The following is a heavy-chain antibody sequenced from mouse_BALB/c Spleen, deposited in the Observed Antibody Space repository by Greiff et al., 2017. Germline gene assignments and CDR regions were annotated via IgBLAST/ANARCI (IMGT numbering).Heavy chain of an antibody. D-gene: IGHD2-1*01. CDR1: GFTFSSYT. V-gene: IGHV5-6-4*01. Sequence: EVQLVESGGGLVKPGGSLKLSCAASGFTFSSYTMSWVRQTPEKRLEWVATISSGGSYTYYPDSVKGRFTISRDNAKNTLYLQMSSLKSEDTAMYFWSRGAGNCNCGQGMGCWGQGTSVTVSS. CDR3: SRGAGNCNCGQGMGC. CDR2: ISSGGSYT. J-gene: IGHJ4*01.